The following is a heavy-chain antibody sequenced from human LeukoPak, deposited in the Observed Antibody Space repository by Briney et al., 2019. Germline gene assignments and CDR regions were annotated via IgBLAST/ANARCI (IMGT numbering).Heavy chain of an antibody. J-gene: IGHJ3*02. CDR1: GFTFSSYA. CDR3: ARVGVVITQDDAFDI. Sequence: PGGSLRLSCAASGFTFSSYAMHWVRQAPGKGLEWVAVISYDGSNKYYADSVKGRFTISRDNAKNSLYLQMNSLRAEDTAVYYCARVGVVITQDDAFDIWGQGTMVTVSS. D-gene: IGHD3-22*01. V-gene: IGHV3-30-3*01. CDR2: ISYDGSNK.